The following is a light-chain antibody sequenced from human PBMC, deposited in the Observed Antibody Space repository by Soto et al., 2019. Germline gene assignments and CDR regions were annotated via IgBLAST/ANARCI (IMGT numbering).Light chain of an antibody. Sequence: EIVLTQSPGTLSVSPGERVTLSCRASQSVDIDLAWYQQKPGQAPRLLIYGASTRATDMPGRFRGSGAGAEFTLTISSLQSEDSAVYYCQQYRGWPRTFGQGTKVGIK. J-gene: IGKJ1*01. CDR2: GAS. CDR3: QQYRGWPRT. CDR1: QSVDID. V-gene: IGKV3D-15*01.